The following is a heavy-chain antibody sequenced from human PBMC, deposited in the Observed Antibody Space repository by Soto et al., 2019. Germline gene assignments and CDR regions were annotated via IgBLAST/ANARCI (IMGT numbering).Heavy chain of an antibody. V-gene: IGHV4-59*01. D-gene: IGHD5-18*01. J-gene: IGHJ4*02. CDR1: GDSISAYS. CDR3: AREGNLGRWIQPLDF. Sequence: SETLSLTCTVSGDSISAYSWSWVRQPPGKGLEWIGNIHYNGNTKYNPSLKSRVTMSVDTSKNQFSLKLISVTAADTAKYFCAREGNLGRWIQPLDFWGQGTLVTVSS. CDR2: IHYNGNT.